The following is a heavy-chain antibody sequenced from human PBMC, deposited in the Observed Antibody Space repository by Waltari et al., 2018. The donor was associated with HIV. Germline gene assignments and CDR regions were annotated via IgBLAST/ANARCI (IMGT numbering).Heavy chain of an antibody. CDR1: GYTSTGKF. Sequence: QVLLVQSGAELKKPGASVKVSCQASGYTSTGKFIQWVRQPPGQGLRWMGWIKRRSGGAKFAQKFQGWVSMTIDTSSNTVYMALNRLTYEDTAIYYCGREEMKCCDLWGRGTLVTVSS. CDR2: IKRRSGGA. J-gene: IGHJ2*01. CDR3: GREEMKCCDL. V-gene: IGHV1-2*04.